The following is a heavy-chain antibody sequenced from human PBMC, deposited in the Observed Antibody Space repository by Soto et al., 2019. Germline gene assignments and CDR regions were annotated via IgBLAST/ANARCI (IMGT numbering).Heavy chain of an antibody. CDR3: ARGHGSSTGRLYYYYYMDV. D-gene: IGHD3-10*01. CDR2: MNPNSGNT. Sequence: ASVKVSCKASGYTFTSYDINWVRQATGQGLEWMGWMNPNSGNTGYAQKFQGRVTMTRNTSISTAYMELSSLRSEDKAVYYCARGHGSSTGRLYYYYYMDVWGKGTTVTVSS. V-gene: IGHV1-8*01. J-gene: IGHJ6*03. CDR1: GYTFTSYD.